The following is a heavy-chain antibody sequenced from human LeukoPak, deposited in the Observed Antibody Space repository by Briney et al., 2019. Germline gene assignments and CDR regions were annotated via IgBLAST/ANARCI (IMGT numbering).Heavy chain of an antibody. CDR3: VSGGSGSSYGEFVS. CDR1: RFTFRNYW. CDR2: IDNDGSTT. J-gene: IGHJ5*02. D-gene: IGHD5-18*01. V-gene: IGHV3-74*01. Sequence: GGSLRLSCAASRFTFRNYWMHWIRQVPGKGLVWASRIDNDGSTTNYADSVECRFTISRDNARNTVYLQMNSLSADDTGGDYCVSGGSGSSYGEFVSWGQGSLVTVSS.